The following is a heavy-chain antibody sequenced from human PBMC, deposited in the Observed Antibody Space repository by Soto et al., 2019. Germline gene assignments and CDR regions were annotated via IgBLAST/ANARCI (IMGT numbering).Heavy chain of an antibody. CDR1: GGSFSGYY. CDR3: AVSSDSSSSYCFDY. V-gene: IGHV4-34*01. D-gene: IGHD6-6*01. J-gene: IGHJ4*02. Sequence: QVQLQQWGAGLLKPSETLSLTCAVYGGSFSGYYWSWIRQPPGKGLEWIGEINHSGSTNYNPSLKSRVTISVDTSKNQFSLKLSSVTAADTAVYYCAVSSDSSSSYCFDYWGQGTLVTVSS. CDR2: INHSGST.